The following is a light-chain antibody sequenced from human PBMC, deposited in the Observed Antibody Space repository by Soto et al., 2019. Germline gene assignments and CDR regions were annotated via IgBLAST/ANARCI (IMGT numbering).Light chain of an antibody. CDR2: DAS. V-gene: IGKV3-11*01. J-gene: IGKJ1*01. Sequence: EIVVTQSRATLCFCPLERATLSCRASQSVSSYLAWYQQKPGQAPRLLIYDASNRATGIPARFSGSGSGTDFTLTISSLEPEDFAVYYCQQRSNWPPWTFGQGTKVDIK. CDR3: QQRSNWPPWT. CDR1: QSVSSY.